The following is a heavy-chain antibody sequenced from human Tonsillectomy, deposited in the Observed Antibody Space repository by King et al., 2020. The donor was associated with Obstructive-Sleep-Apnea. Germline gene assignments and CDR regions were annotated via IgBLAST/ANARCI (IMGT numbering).Heavy chain of an antibody. Sequence: QLQLQESGPGLVKPSETLSLTCTVSGGSFSSSTYYWGWIRQPPGKGLEWIGRIYYSGSTFYNPSLKSRVTIAVDTSKNQFSLNLSSVTAADTAVYYCARAAHDFWSGYYPDYWGQGTLVTVSS. CDR1: GGSFSSSTYY. CDR2: IYYSGST. CDR3: ARAAHDFWSGYYPDY. J-gene: IGHJ4*02. V-gene: IGHV4-39*07. D-gene: IGHD3-3*01.